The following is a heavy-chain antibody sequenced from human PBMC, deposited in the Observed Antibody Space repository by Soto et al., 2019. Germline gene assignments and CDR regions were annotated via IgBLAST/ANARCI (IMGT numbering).Heavy chain of an antibody. V-gene: IGHV1-3*01. CDR1: GYTFTNYA. J-gene: IGHJ5*02. CDR3: AGGIWVPTPADFSLAP. CDR2: INAGNGKT. D-gene: IGHD3-3*01. Sequence: QVHLVQSGPEVQKPGASVKVSCKASGYTFTNYAIHWVRQAPGQRLEWMGWINAGNGKTKYSQNFQGRVTITRDTSATSFNMGVNSLRSEDTALYYWAGGIWVPTPADFSLAPGAQPTLVTVSS.